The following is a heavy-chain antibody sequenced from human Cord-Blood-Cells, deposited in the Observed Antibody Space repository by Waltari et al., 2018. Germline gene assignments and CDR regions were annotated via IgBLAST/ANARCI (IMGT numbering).Heavy chain of an antibody. Sequence: QITLKESGPTLVKPTQTLTLTCTFSGFSLSTSGVGVGWIRQPPGKALEWLAIIYWDDDKRYSPSLKSRLTITKDTSKNQVVLTMTNMDPVDTATYYCAHSPGKKGILDYWGQGTLVTVSS. CDR3: AHSPGKKGILDY. V-gene: IGHV2-5*02. CDR2: IYWDDDK. D-gene: IGHD6-13*01. CDR1: GFSLSTSGVG. J-gene: IGHJ4*02.